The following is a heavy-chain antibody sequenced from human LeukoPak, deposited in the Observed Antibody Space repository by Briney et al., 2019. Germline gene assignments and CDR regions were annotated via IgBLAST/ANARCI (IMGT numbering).Heavy chain of an antibody. Sequence: SQTLSLTCTVSGGSISSGSYYWSWIRQPPGKGLEWIGNIYYSGTTNYNPSLKSRVTISVDTSKDQFSLKVSSVTAADTAVYFCARHYVSGTYPLDYWGQGTLVTVSS. CDR1: GGSISSGSYY. CDR2: IYYSGTT. J-gene: IGHJ4*02. V-gene: IGHV4-61*01. CDR3: ARHYVSGTYPLDY. D-gene: IGHD3-10*01.